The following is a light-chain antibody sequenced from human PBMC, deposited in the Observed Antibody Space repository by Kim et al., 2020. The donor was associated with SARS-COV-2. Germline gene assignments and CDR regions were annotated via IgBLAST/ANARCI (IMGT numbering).Light chain of an antibody. Sequence: HRLTTSCSCVARTDGRSDATCYQQHPATAATHLLYNNKQRPSAVADHFSGGKAGTSAALPTSGLRYEDEADDYCAVWDDGLDGWVFGGGTQLTVL. J-gene: IGLJ3*02. V-gene: IGLV1-47*02. CDR3: AVWDDGLDGWV. CDR1: ARTDGRSD. CDR2: NNK.